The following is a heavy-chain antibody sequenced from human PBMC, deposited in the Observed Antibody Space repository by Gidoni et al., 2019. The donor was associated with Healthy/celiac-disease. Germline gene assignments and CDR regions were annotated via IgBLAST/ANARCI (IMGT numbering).Heavy chain of an antibody. CDR3: AKDLGDGYMMAGY. CDR2: ISGSGVST. V-gene: IGHV3-23*01. J-gene: IGHJ4*02. Sequence: EVQLLESGGGLVQPGGSLRLSCAASGFTFSSYAMSWVRQAPGKGLEWVSAISGSGVSTYYADSVKGRFTISRDNAKNTLYLQMNSLRAEDTAVYYCAKDLGDGYMMAGYWGQGTLVTVSS. D-gene: IGHD5-12*01. CDR1: GFTFSSYA.